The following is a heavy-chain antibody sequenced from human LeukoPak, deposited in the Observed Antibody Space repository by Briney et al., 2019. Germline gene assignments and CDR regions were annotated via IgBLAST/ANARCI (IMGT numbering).Heavy chain of an antibody. D-gene: IGHD6-19*01. Sequence: SQTLSLTCTVSGGSISSGDYYRSWIRQPPGKGLEWIGYIYYSGSTYYNPSLKSRATISVDTSKNQFSLKLSSVTAADTAVYYCARRSVIAVAGTYHDAFDIWGQGTMVTVSS. CDR1: GGSISSGDYY. CDR2: IYYSGST. CDR3: ARRSVIAVAGTYHDAFDI. V-gene: IGHV4-30-4*01. J-gene: IGHJ3*02.